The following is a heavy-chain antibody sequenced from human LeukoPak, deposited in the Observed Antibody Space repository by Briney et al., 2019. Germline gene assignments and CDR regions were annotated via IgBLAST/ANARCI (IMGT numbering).Heavy chain of an antibody. CDR3: GRDPNGDYIGAFDM. J-gene: IGHJ3*02. D-gene: IGHD4-17*01. V-gene: IGHV3-23*01. Sequence: GGSLRLSCVASGFTFSNYAMIWVRQAPGKGLGWVSAITGSYNAQYADSVKGRFTISRDNSKNTLYLQMYGLRAEDTAIYYCGRDPNGDYIGAFDMRGQGTVVTVSS. CDR2: ITGSYNA. CDR1: GFTFSNYA.